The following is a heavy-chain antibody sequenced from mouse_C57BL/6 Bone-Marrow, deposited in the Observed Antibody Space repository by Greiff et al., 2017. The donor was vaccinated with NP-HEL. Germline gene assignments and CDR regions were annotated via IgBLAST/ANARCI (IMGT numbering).Heavy chain of an antibody. Sequence: QVQLQQPGAELVRPGSSVKLSCKASGYTFTSYWMHWVKQRPIQGLEWIGNIDPSDSETHYNQKFKDKATLTVDKSSSTAYMQLSSLTSEDSAVYYCARRGVDSSGYDWFAYWGQGTLVTVSA. CDR1: GYTFTSYW. CDR2: IDPSDSET. CDR3: ARRGVDSSGYDWFAY. J-gene: IGHJ3*01. V-gene: IGHV1-52*01. D-gene: IGHD3-2*02.